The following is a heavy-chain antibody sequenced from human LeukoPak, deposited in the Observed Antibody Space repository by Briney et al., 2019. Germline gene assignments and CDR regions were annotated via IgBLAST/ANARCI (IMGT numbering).Heavy chain of an antibody. CDR2: ITDSGGVT. V-gene: IGHV3-23*01. D-gene: IGHD3-10*01. CDR3: AKDEDSGSRMRWFDS. Sequence: GGSLRLSCAASGFTFNTYAMSWVRHAPGKGLEWVSAITDSGGVTYYADSVKGRFTISRDTSKNTLFLQMNSLRAEDTAVYYCAKDEDSGSRMRWFDSWGQGTLVTVSS. CDR1: GFTFNTYA. J-gene: IGHJ5*01.